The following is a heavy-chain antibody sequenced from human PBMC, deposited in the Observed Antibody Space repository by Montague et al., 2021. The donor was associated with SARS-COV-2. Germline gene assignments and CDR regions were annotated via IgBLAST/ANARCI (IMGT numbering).Heavy chain of an antibody. CDR1: GGSISRGGCY. D-gene: IGHD2-2*01. CDR3: AREKRNYCSSTSCYDNYYYYYGMDV. Sequence: TLSLTCTVSGGSISRGGCYWSWIRPHPGKGLEWIRYIYYSGSTYYNPSLKSRVTISVDTSKNQFSLKLSSVTAADTAVYYCAREKRNYCSSTSCYDNYYYYYGMDVWGQGTTVTVSS. V-gene: IGHV4-31*03. CDR2: IYYSGST. J-gene: IGHJ6*02.